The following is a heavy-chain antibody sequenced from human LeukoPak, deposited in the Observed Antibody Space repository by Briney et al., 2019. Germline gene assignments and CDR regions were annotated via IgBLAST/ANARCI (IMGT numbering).Heavy chain of an antibody. Sequence: GGTLRLSCAASGFTFSSYGMSWVRQAPGKGLEWVSAISGSGGFTYYADSVKGRFTISRDNSKNTLYLQMNSLRAEDTAVYYCAKDRFGCRSTSRYSLDYWGQGTLVTVSS. CDR3: AKDRFGCRSTSRYSLDY. J-gene: IGHJ4*02. CDR2: ISGSGGFT. CDR1: GFTFSSYG. D-gene: IGHD2-2*01. V-gene: IGHV3-23*01.